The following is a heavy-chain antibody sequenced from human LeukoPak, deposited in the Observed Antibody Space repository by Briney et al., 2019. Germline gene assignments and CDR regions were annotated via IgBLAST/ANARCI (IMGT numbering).Heavy chain of an antibody. CDR3: AREGHGDGYKYG. V-gene: IGHV3-73*01. CDR1: GFTFSGSA. D-gene: IGHD5-24*01. J-gene: IGHJ4*02. Sequence: GGSLRLSCAASGFTFSGSAMHWVRQASGKGLEWVGRIRSKANSCATAYAASVKGRFTISRDDSKNTAYLQMNSLKTEDTAVYYCAREGHGDGYKYGWGQGTLVTVSS. CDR2: IRSKANSCAT.